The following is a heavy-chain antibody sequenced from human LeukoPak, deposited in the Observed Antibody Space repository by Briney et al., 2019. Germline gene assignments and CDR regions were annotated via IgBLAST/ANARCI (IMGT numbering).Heavy chain of an antibody. CDR1: GYTFTSYG. D-gene: IGHD6-13*01. J-gene: IGHJ4*02. CDR3: ARLRFGSSWYNSLVRLSAGYFDY. CDR2: ISAYNGNT. Sequence: ASVKVSCKASGYTFTSYGISWVRQAPGQGLEWMGWISAYNGNTNYAQKLQGRVTMTTDTSTSTAYMELRSLRSDDTAVYYCARLRFGSSWYNSLVRLSAGYFDYWGQGTLVTVSS. V-gene: IGHV1-18*01.